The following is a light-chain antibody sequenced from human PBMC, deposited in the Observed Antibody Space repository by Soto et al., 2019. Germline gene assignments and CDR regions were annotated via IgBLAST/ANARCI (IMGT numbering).Light chain of an antibody. J-gene: IGKJ1*01. CDR3: QQYDSSPLT. CDR2: GAS. Sequence: EIVLTQSPGTLSLSPGERATLSCRASQRVNNNYLAWYQQKPGQAPRLLFSGASSRATGIPDRFSGSGSGTVFTLTISRLEPEDFAIYYCQQYDSSPLTFGQGTKVEIK. V-gene: IGKV3-20*01. CDR1: QRVNNNY.